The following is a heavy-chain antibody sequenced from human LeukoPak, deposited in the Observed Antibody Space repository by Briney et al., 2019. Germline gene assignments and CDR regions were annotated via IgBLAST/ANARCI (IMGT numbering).Heavy chain of an antibody. V-gene: IGHV1-2*06. CDR3: ARMATSYFDY. Sequence: ASVKVSCKXSGYTFTGYYMHWVRQAPGQGLEWMGRINPNSGGTNYAQKFQGRVTMTRDTSTSTACMELSRLRSDDTAVYYCARMATSYFDYWGQGTLVTVSS. D-gene: IGHD5-24*01. J-gene: IGHJ4*02. CDR1: GYTFTGYY. CDR2: INPNSGGT.